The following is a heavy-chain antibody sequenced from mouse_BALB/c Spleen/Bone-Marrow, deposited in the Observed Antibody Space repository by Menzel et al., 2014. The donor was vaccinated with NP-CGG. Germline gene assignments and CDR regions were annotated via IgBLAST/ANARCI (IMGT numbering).Heavy chain of an antibody. J-gene: IGHJ2*01. D-gene: IGHD4-1*01. CDR3: ARRGTGVDY. Sequence: VQLQQSGAELVRPGTSVKISCKASGYTFTNYWLGWVKQRPGHGLEWIGGIYPGGGYANYNEKFKGKATLTADTSSSTAYMQLSSLTSEDPAVYFCARRGTGVDYWGQGTTLTVSS. CDR2: IYPGGGYA. V-gene: IGHV1-63*02. CDR1: GYTFTNYW.